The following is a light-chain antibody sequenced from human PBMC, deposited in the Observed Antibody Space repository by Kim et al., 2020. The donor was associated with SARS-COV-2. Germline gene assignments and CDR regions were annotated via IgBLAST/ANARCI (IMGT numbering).Light chain of an antibody. V-gene: IGLV2-14*03. CDR2: DVN. J-gene: IGLJ1*01. CDR1: SSDVGAYNF. Sequence: QSALTQPASVSGSPGQSITISCTGTSSDVGAYNFVSWYQQHPGKAPKLMIYDVNKRPSGVSNRFSGSKSGKTASLIISGLQAEDEADYYCSSYTSSSTYVFGTGTKVTVL. CDR3: SSYTSSSTYV.